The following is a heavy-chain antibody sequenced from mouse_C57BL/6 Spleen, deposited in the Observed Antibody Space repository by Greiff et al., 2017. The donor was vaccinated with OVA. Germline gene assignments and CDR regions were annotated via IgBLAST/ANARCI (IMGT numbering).Heavy chain of an antibody. Sequence: DVQLQESGGGLVQPKGSLKLSCAASGFSFNTYAMNWVRQAPGKGLEWVARIRSKSNNYATYYADSLKDRFTISRDDSESMLYLQMNNLKTEDTAMYYCVSRKAMDYWGQGTSVTVSS. J-gene: IGHJ4*01. CDR1: GFSFNTYA. CDR3: VSRKAMDY. CDR2: IRSKSNNYAT. V-gene: IGHV10-1*01.